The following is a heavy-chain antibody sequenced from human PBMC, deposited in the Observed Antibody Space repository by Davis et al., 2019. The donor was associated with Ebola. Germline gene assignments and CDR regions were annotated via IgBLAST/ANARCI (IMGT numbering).Heavy chain of an antibody. V-gene: IGHV5-51*01. J-gene: IGHJ3*02. D-gene: IGHD1-26*01. CDR1: GYSFTSYW. Sequence: GESLKISCKGSGYSFTSYWIGWVRQMPGKGLEWMGIIYPGDSDTRYSPSFQGQVTISADKSISTAYLQWSSLKASDTAMYYCARSSLAGSLAHDAFDIWGQGTMVTVSS. CDR2: IYPGDSDT. CDR3: ARSSLAGSLAHDAFDI.